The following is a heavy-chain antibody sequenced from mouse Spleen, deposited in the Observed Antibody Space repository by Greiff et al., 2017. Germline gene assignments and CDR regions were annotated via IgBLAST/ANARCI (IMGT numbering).Heavy chain of an antibody. Sequence: VQLKESGPELVKPGASVKISCKASGYSFTGYYMNWVKQSPEKSLEWIGEINPSTGGTTYNQKFKAKATLTVDKSSSTAYMQLKSLTSEDSAVYYCARQGYYGDSYWYFDVWGAGTTVTVSS. CDR3: ARQGYYGDSYWYFDV. CDR2: INPSTGGT. V-gene: IGHV1-42*01. J-gene: IGHJ1*01. CDR1: GYSFTGYY. D-gene: IGHD2-13*01.